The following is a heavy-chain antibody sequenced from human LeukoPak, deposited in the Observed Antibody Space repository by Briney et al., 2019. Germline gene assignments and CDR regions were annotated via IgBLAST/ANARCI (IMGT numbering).Heavy chain of an antibody. D-gene: IGHD3-10*01. CDR2: ISGSGDST. CDR3: ANGFGEV. J-gene: IGHJ3*01. CDR1: GVTFSSYG. Sequence: PGGSLRLSCVASGVTFSSYGMHWVRQAPGKGLEWVSAISGSGDSTYYADSVKGRFTISRDNSKNTLYLQMNSLRAEDTAVYHCANGFGEVWGQGTMVTVSS. V-gene: IGHV3-23*01.